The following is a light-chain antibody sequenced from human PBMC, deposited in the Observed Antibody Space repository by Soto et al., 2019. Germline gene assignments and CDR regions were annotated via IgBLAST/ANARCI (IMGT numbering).Light chain of an antibody. CDR1: SSDVGGYNY. CDR3: RSYTSSSFYV. CDR2: EVS. Sequence: QSVLTQPASVSGSPGQSITISCTGTSSDVGGYNYVSWYQQHPGKAPKLMIYEVSNRPSGVSNRFSGSKSGNTASLTISGLQAEDEADYYCRSYTSSSFYVFGTGTKVTVL. J-gene: IGLJ1*01. V-gene: IGLV2-14*01.